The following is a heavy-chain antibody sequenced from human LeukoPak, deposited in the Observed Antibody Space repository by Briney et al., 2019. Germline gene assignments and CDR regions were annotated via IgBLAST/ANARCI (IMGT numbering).Heavy chain of an antibody. J-gene: IGHJ5*02. CDR1: GYTFTKYA. V-gene: IGHV1-3*01. CDR2: INAGNGST. CDR3: ARDNWFDP. Sequence: ASVTVSFTASGYTFTKYAMHWVRQAPGQRLEWMGWINAGNGSTKYSQKFQGRVTITRDTSASTAYMELSSLRSEDTAVYYCARDNWFDPWGQGTLVTVFS.